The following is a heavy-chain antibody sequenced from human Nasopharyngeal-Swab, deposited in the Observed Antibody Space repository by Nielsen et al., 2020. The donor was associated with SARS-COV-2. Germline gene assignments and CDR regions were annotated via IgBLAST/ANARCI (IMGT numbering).Heavy chain of an antibody. Sequence: GESLKISCAASGFTLSSYAMSWVRQAPGKGLEWVSAISGSGASTYYADSVKGRFTISRDNSKNTLYLQMNNLRAEDTAVYYCATVVGAPHLPLGVFDIWGQGTMVTVSS. CDR2: ISGSGAST. CDR1: GFTLSSYA. CDR3: ATVVGAPHLPLGVFDI. V-gene: IGHV3-23*01. J-gene: IGHJ3*02. D-gene: IGHD3-10*01.